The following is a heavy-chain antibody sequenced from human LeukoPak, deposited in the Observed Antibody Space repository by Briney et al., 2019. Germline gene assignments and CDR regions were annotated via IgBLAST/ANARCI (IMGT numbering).Heavy chain of an antibody. D-gene: IGHD3-10*01. CDR1: GFTFSSYG. V-gene: IGHV3-30*02. CDR3: AKDPNGGFGELFFDY. Sequence: PGGSLRLSCAASGFTFSSYGMHWVRQAPGKGLEWVAFIRYDGSNKYYADSVKGRFTISRDNSKNTLYLQMNSLRAEDTAVYYCAKDPNGGFGELFFDYWGQGTLVTVSS. CDR2: IRYDGSNK. J-gene: IGHJ4*02.